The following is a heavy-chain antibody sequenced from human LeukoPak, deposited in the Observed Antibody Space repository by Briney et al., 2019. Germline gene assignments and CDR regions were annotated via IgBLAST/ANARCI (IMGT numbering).Heavy chain of an antibody. J-gene: IGHJ4*02. CDR1: GFPFSSYP. CDR3: AKDYDFWSGYSKGFDY. CDR2: ISGSGGST. V-gene: IGHV3-23*01. Sequence: GGSLRLSCAASGFPFSSYPMSWVRQAPGKGLEWVSAISGSGGSTYYADSVKGRFTISRDNSKNTLYLQMNSLRAEDTAVYYCAKDYDFWSGYSKGFDYWGQGTLVTVSS. D-gene: IGHD3-3*01.